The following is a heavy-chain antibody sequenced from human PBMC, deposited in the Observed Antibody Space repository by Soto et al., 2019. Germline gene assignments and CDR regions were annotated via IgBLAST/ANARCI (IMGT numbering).Heavy chain of an antibody. CDR1: GYTFTSYS. J-gene: IGHJ6*02. CDR3: ARDHNFGFILYAMDV. Sequence: ASVKVSCKASGYTFTSYSTHWVRQGPGQGLEWMGIINPSSGRTSYAQNFQGRVTMTSDTSTSIVYMEMSSLKSEDTAVYYCARDHNFGFILYAMDVWGQGTTVTVSS. D-gene: IGHD2-15*01. CDR2: INPSSGRT. V-gene: IGHV1-46*01.